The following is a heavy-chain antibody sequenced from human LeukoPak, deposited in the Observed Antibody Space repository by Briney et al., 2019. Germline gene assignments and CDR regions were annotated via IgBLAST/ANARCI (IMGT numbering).Heavy chain of an antibody. V-gene: IGHV4-59*01. CDR2: IYYSGST. J-gene: IGHJ4*02. D-gene: IGHD6-6*01. Sequence: KSSETLSLTCTVSGGSISNYYWCWIRQPPGKGLEWIGYIYYSGSTNSNPSLKSRVTISLDTSKNQFPLKLSSVTAADTAVYYCARAGQFISARPITFDYWGQGTLVTVSS. CDR3: ARAGQFISARPITFDY. CDR1: GGSISNYY.